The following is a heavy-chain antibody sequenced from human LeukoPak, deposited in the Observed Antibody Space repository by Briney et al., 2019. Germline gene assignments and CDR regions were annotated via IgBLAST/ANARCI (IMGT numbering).Heavy chain of an antibody. CDR1: GFTFSRDW. V-gene: IGHV3-7*01. J-gene: IGHJ4*02. Sequence: GGSLRLSCVASGFTFSRDWMSWVRQAPGKGLEWVASVKQDGIETQYVDSVKGRFTISRDNAKNSVYLQMNSLRVEDTVVYYCARDGTGFDYWGQGTLVTVSS. D-gene: IGHD2-8*02. CDR2: VKQDGIET. CDR3: ARDGTGFDY.